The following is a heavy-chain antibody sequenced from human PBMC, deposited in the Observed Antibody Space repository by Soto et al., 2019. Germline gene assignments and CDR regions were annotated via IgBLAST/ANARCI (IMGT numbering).Heavy chain of an antibody. D-gene: IGHD4-17*01. J-gene: IGHJ3*02. CDR3: ARFMTTVTNLAFDI. V-gene: IGHV4-30-2*01. CDR1: GGSISSGGYS. Sequence: SETLSLTCAVSGGSISSGGYSLSWIRQPPGKGLEWIGYIYHSGSTYYNPSLKSRVTISVDKSKNQFSLKLSSVTAADTAVYYCARFMTTVTNLAFDIWGQGTMVTVSS. CDR2: IYHSGST.